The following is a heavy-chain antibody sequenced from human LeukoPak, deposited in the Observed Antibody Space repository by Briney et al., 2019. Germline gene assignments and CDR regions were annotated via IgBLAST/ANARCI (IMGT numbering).Heavy chain of an antibody. J-gene: IGHJ5*02. CDR1: GFTVSSNY. CDR3: ARYRGYCSSTSCFNRLDP. V-gene: IGHV3-53*01. CDR2: IYSGGST. D-gene: IGHD2-2*01. Sequence: PGGSLRLSCAASGFTVSSNYMSWVRQAPGEGLEWVSVIYSGGSTYYADSVKGRFTISRDNSKNTLYLQMNSLRAEDTAVYYCARYRGYCSSTSCFNRLDPWGQGTLVTVSS.